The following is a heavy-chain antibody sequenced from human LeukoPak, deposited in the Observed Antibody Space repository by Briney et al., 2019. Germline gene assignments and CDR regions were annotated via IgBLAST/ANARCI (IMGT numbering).Heavy chain of an antibody. V-gene: IGHV1-2*02. J-gene: IGHJ5*02. D-gene: IGHD5-18*01. CDR3: ARSRIQLWSWDP. CDR1: GYTFTGYY. CDR2: INPNSGGT. Sequence: ASVKVPCKASGYTFTGYYMHWVRQAPGQGLEWMGWINPNSGGTNYAQKFQGRVTMTRDTSISTAYMELSRLRSDDTAVYYCARSRIQLWSWDPWGQGTLVTVSS.